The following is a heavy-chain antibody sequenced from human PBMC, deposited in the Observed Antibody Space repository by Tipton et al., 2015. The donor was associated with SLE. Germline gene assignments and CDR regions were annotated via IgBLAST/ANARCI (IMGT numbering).Heavy chain of an antibody. CDR1: GDSISGYY. J-gene: IGHJ3*02. V-gene: IGHV4-59*01. Sequence: TLSLTCTFSGDSISGYYWSWIRQPPWKGLEWIGYIYYTGSTNYNPSLRSRITMSVDTSNDQFSLKLSSVTAADTAVYYCARSKDPRSSDAFDIWGQGTMVTVSS. CDR2: IYYTGST. CDR3: ARSKDPRSSDAFDI.